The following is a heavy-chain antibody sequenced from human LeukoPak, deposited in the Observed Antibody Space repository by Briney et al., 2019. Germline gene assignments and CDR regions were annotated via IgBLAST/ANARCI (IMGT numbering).Heavy chain of an antibody. J-gene: IGHJ4*02. D-gene: IGHD5-18*01. CDR1: GFTFSSYW. V-gene: IGHV3-74*01. Sequence: PGGSLRLSCAASGFTFSSYWMHWVRHTPGKGLVWVSRIKGDGSSTSYADSVKGRFTISRDNAKNTLYLQMNSLRAVDTAVYYCARDGYSFGHDFDYWGQGTLVTVSS. CDR3: ARDGYSFGHDFDY. CDR2: IKGDGSST.